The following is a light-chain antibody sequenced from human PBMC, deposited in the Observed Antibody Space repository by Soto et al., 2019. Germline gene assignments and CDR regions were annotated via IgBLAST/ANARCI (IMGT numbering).Light chain of an antibody. CDR1: SGDIGSYNR. CDR2: EVT. V-gene: IGLV2-14*01. CDR3: AAWDDSLSHVV. J-gene: IGLJ2*01. Sequence: QSALTQPASVSGSPGQSITISCTGTSGDIGSYNRVSWYQQHPGKAPKLIIYEVTDRPSGVSNRFSGSKSGNTASLTISGLRSEDEADYYCAAWDDSLSHVVFGGGTKLTVL.